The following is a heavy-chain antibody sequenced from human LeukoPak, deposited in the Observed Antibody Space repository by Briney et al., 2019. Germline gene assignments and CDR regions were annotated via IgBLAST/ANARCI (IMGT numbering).Heavy chain of an antibody. Sequence: GASVKVSCKASGYTFTSYYMHWVRQAPGQGLEWMGIINPSGGSTSYAQKFQGRVTMTRDTSTSTVYMELSSLRSEDTAVYYCARGFRSSGYYLSNWYFDLWGRGTLVTVSS. V-gene: IGHV1-46*01. CDR1: GYTFTSYY. D-gene: IGHD3-22*01. CDR3: ARGFRSSGYYLSNWYFDL. CDR2: INPSGGST. J-gene: IGHJ2*01.